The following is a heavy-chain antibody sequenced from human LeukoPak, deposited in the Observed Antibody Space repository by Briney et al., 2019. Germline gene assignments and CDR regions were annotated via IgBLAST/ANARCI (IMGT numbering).Heavy chain of an antibody. CDR1: GFTFSNYG. V-gene: IGHV3-30*03. CDR2: ISYDGSNE. Sequence: PGGSLRLSCAASGFTFSNYGMHWVRQAPGKGLEWVAVISYDGSNENSADSVKGRFTISRDNSKNTLYLQMNSLRAEDTAVYYCARGGPSYGDYSSFDYWGQGTLVTVSS. CDR3: ARGGPSYGDYSSFDY. D-gene: IGHD4-17*01. J-gene: IGHJ4*02.